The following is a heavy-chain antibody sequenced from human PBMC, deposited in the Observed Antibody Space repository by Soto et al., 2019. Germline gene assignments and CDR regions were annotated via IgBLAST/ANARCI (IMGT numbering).Heavy chain of an antibody. Sequence: SETLSLTCAVSGYSISSGYYWGWIRQPPGEGLEWIGTIYHSGSTFHNPSLKSRVTISVDTSKNQFSLKLRSVTAADTAVYYCAVGYCSSTTCSREYFQHWGQGXLVTVHS. D-gene: IGHD2-2*01. J-gene: IGHJ1*01. CDR3: AVGYCSSTTCSREYFQH. CDR1: GYSISSGYY. CDR2: IYHSGST. V-gene: IGHV4-38-2*01.